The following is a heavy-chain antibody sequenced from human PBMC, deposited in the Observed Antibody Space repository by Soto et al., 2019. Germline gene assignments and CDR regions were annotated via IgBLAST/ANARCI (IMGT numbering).Heavy chain of an antibody. Sequence: GGSLRLSCAASGFTFSSYSMNWVRQAPGKGLEWVSYISSSSTIYYADSVKGRFTISRDNAKNSLYLQMNSLRAEDTAVYYCARGIAARTFDYWGQGTLVTVSS. CDR3: ARGIAARTFDY. V-gene: IGHV3-48*01. CDR2: ISSSSTI. D-gene: IGHD6-6*01. CDR1: GFTFSSYS. J-gene: IGHJ4*02.